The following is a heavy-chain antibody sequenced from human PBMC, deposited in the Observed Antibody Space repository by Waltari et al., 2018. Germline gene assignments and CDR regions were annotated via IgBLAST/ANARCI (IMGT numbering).Heavy chain of an antibody. Sequence: QVQLVQSGAEVKKPGPSVKVSCQDSGYPFTSYAMHWVRQAPGQRLEWMGWINAGNGNTKYSQKFQGRVTITRDTSASTAYMELSSLRSKDTAVHYCARGDYSNYELDYWGQGTLVTVSS. J-gene: IGHJ4*02. CDR1: GYPFTSYA. V-gene: IGHV1-3*01. CDR2: INAGNGNT. D-gene: IGHD4-4*01. CDR3: ARGDYSNYELDY.